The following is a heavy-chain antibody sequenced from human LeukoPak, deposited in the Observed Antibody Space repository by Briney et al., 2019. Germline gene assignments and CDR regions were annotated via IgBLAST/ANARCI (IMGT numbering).Heavy chain of an antibody. CDR2: IYHSGST. J-gene: IGHJ5*02. D-gene: IGHD1-26*01. CDR1: GYSNSSGYY. CDR3: ARVRIRELRHNWFDP. V-gene: IGHV4-38-2*02. Sequence: SETLSLTCTVSGYSNSSGYYWGWIRQPPGKGLEWIGSIYHSGSTYYNPSLKSRVTISVDTSKNQFSLKLSSVTAADTAVYYCARVRIRELRHNWFDPWGQGTLVTVSS.